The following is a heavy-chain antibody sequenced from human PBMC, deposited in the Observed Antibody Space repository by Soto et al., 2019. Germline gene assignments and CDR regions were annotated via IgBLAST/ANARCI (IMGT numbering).Heavy chain of an antibody. CDR2: INAGNGNT. J-gene: IGHJ4*02. CDR3: ARAVAVPADFVY. Sequence: QVQLVQSGAEVKKPGASVKVSCKASGYTFTGYAMHWVRQAPGQRLEWMGWINAGNGNTKYSQKFQGRVTITRNTSASTAYMELSSLRSEDTAVDYCARAVAVPADFVYWGQGTLVTVSS. D-gene: IGHD6-19*01. CDR1: GYTFTGYA. V-gene: IGHV1-3*01.